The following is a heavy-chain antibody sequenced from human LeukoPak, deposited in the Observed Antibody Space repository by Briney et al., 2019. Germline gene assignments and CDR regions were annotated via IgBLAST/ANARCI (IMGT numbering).Heavy chain of an antibody. CDR3: ARIVPYNYGYVDY. D-gene: IGHD5-18*01. J-gene: IGHJ4*02. CDR2: IYYSGST. CDR1: RGSINNYF. Sequence: SETLSLTCPVPRGSINNYFWRWMRQPPGKGLEWIGYIYYSGSTNYNPSPKNRVSISVDTSKNQFSLQLSSVTGADTAVYYCARIVPYNYGYVDYWGQGTLVTVSS. V-gene: IGHV4-59*01.